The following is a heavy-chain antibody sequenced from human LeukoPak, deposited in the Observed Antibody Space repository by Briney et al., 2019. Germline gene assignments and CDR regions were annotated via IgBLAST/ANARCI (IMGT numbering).Heavy chain of an antibody. CDR1: GYNFFTYW. Sequence: GESLKISCKASGYNFFTYWIGWVRQIPGKGLEWMAIIYPDDSQTRYSPSFEGQVTISADKSINTAYLRWSSLKASDTAIYYCARQISEFWGQGTLVTVSS. CDR3: ARQISEF. V-gene: IGHV5-51*01. CDR2: IYPDDSQT. D-gene: IGHD3-10*01. J-gene: IGHJ4*02.